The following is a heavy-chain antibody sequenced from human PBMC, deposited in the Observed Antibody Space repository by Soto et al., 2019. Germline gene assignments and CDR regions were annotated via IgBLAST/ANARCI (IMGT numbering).Heavy chain of an antibody. CDR1: GYTFTGYY. D-gene: IGHD2-15*01. CDR3: AVVVAATSIAS. Sequence: ASVKVSCSAYGYTFTGYYMHRVRQAPGQGLEWMGIINPSGGRTIYAQKFQGRVTMTRDTSTSTVYIELSSLRSEDTAVYYCAVVVAATSIASWGQGPLVTVS. CDR2: INPSGGRT. J-gene: IGHJ4*02. V-gene: IGHV1-46*03.